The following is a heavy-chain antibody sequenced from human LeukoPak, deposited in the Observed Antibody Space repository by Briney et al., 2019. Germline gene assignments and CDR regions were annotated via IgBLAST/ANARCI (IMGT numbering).Heavy chain of an antibody. CDR1: GFTFSSYG. CDR2: MNQDGSER. CDR3: ARAFWSRFDY. Sequence: GGSLRLSCAASGFTFSSYGMHWVRQAPGKGLEWVANMNQDGSERNYLDSVKGRVTISRDNTKNSLYLQMNSLRPEDTAIYYCARAFWSRFDYWGRGALVTVSS. D-gene: IGHD1-1*01. J-gene: IGHJ4*02. V-gene: IGHV3-7*01.